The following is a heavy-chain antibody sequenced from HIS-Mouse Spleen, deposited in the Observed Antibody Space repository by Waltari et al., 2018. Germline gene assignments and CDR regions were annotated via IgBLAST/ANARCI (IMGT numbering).Heavy chain of an antibody. V-gene: IGHV4-39*07. J-gene: IGHJ3*02. D-gene: IGHD6-13*01. CDR3: ARGIAAAGLRGAFDI. CDR2: INYRGGT. Sequence: QLQLQESGPGLVKPSETLSLTCTVSGGSISSSSYYWGWIRQPPGKGLGWIGSINYRGGTDYNPSLKSRVTISVDTSKNQFSLKLSSVTAADTAVYYCARGIAAAGLRGAFDIWGQGTMVTVSS. CDR1: GGSISSSSYY.